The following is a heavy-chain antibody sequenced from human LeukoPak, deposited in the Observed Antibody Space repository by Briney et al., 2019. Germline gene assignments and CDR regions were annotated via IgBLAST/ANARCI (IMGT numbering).Heavy chain of an antibody. V-gene: IGHV3-30*04. CDR3: AKYFASGSYYRLPH. J-gene: IGHJ1*01. Sequence: PGGSLRLSCAASGFTFSSYAMHWVRQAPGKGLEWVAVISYDGSNKYYADSVKGRFTISRDNSKNTLYLQMNSLRAEDTAVYYCAKYFASGSYYRLPHWGQGTLVTVSS. D-gene: IGHD3-10*01. CDR1: GFTFSSYA. CDR2: ISYDGSNK.